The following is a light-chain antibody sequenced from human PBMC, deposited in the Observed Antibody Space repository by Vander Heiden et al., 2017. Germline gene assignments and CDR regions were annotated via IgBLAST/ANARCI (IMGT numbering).Light chain of an antibody. CDR3: QQYNNWPPWT. J-gene: IGKJ1*01. CDR1: QSVSSN. Sequence: EIVMTQTPATLSVPPGERAILSCRASQSVSSNLAWYQQKPGQAPRLLIYGASTRATGIPARFSGSGSGTEFTLTISSLQSEDFAVYYCQQYNNWPPWTFGQGTKVEIK. CDR2: GAS. V-gene: IGKV3-15*01.